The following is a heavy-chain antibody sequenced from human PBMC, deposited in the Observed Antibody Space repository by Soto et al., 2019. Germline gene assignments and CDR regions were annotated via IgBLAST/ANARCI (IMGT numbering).Heavy chain of an antibody. J-gene: IGHJ4*02. CDR3: ARSGSYWPLDY. CDR2: ITSTSTSA. CDR1: GFTFSDYY. Sequence: QVHLVESGGGLVKPGGSLRLSCAVSGFTFSDYYMSWVRQAPGKGLEWVSYITSTSTSAHYADSVKGRFTISRDNAKNSLYLQMNSLRAEDTAVYYCARSGSYWPLDYWGQGTLVTVSS. V-gene: IGHV3-11*06. D-gene: IGHD1-26*01.